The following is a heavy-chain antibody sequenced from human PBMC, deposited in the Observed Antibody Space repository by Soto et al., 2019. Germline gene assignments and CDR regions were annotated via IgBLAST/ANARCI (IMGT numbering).Heavy chain of an antibody. V-gene: IGHV3-30-3*01. CDR3: ARGQGYSGYAELPDAFDI. CDR1: GFTFSSYA. CDR2: ISYDGSNK. J-gene: IGHJ3*02. D-gene: IGHD5-12*01. Sequence: GGSLRLSCAASGFTFSSYAMHWVRQAPGKGLEWVAVISYDGSNKYYADSVKGRFTISRDNSKNTLYLQMNSLRAEDTAVYYCARGQGYSGYAELPDAFDIWGQGTMVTVS.